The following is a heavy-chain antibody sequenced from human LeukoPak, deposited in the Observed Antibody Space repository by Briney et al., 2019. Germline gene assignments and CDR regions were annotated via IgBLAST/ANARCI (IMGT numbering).Heavy chain of an antibody. D-gene: IGHD3-22*01. J-gene: IGHJ4*02. V-gene: IGHV3-23*01. CDR1: GFTFSSYA. CDR2: ISGSGGST. CDR3: VRDDDRPDNGLDY. Sequence: GGSLRLSCAASGFTFSSYAMSCVRQAPGKGLEWVSAISGSGGSTYYADSVKGRFTISRDNSKNTLYLQMNSLRAEDTAVYYCVRDDDRPDNGLDYWGQGTLVTVSS.